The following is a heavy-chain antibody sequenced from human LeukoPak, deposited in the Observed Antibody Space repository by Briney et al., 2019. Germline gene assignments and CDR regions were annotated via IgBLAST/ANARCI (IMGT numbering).Heavy chain of an antibody. V-gene: IGHV4-34*01. J-gene: IGHJ6*03. Sequence: SETLSLTCAVYGGSFSGYYWSWIRQPPGKGLEWIGEINHSGSTNYNPSLKSRVTISVDTSKNQFSLKLSSVTAADTAVYYCARGAAPPYYYYYYMDVWGKGPRSPSP. CDR2: INHSGST. CDR3: ARGAAPPYYYYYYMDV. D-gene: IGHD6-6*01. CDR1: GGSFSGYY.